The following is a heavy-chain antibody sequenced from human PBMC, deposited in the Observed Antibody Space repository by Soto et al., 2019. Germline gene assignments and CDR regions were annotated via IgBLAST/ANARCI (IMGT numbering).Heavy chain of an antibody. J-gene: IGHJ5*02. V-gene: IGHV3-23*01. CDR1: GFTFSSYA. CDR3: AKGSGYYYVNNWFDP. D-gene: IGHD3-22*01. CDR2: ISGSGGST. Sequence: EVQLLESGGGLVQPGGSLRLSCAASGFTFSSYAMSWVRQAPGKGLEWVSAISGSGGSTYYADSVKGRFTISRDNSKNTLYLQMNSLRAEETAVYYCAKGSGYYYVNNWFDPWGQGTLVTVSS.